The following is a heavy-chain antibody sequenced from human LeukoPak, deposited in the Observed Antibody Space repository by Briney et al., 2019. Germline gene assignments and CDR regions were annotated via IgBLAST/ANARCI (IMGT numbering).Heavy chain of an antibody. CDR2: ISPDGSSA. Sequence: QPGGSLRLSCAASGFSFSSYWMHWVRQAPGKGLVWVARISPDGSSALSADSVRGRFTISRDNADNTLYLQLNGLRAEDTAVYYCARVSFCPRCHFDYWGQGTLVTVSS. CDR3: ARVSFCPRCHFDY. V-gene: IGHV3-74*03. D-gene: IGHD2/OR15-2a*01. CDR1: GFSFSSYW. J-gene: IGHJ4*02.